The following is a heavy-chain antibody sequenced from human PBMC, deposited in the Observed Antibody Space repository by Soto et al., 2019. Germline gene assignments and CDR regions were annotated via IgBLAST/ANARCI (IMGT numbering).Heavy chain of an antibody. CDR3: ARGSDYGDYVSYY. D-gene: IGHD4-17*01. J-gene: IGHJ4*02. CDR2: IYYSGST. V-gene: IGHV4-59*01. Sequence: SETLSLTCTVSGGSISSYYWSWLRQPPGKGLEWIGYIYYSGSTNYNPSLKSRVTISVDTSKNQFSLKLSSVTAADTAVYYCARGSDYGDYVSYYWGRGTLVTVSS. CDR1: GGSISSYY.